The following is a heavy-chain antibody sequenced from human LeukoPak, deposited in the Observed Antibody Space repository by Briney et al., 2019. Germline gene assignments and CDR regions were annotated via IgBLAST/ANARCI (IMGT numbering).Heavy chain of an antibody. CDR2: INHSGSA. J-gene: IGHJ4*02. V-gene: IGHV4-34*01. CDR3: ARGYCSGGSCPFDY. CDR1: GGSFSGYY. D-gene: IGHD2-15*01. Sequence: SETLSLTCAVSGGSFSGYYWTWIRQPPGKGLEWIGEINHSGSANYNPSLMSRVTISLDTSKNHFSLNLSSVTAADTAVYYCARGYCSGGSCPFDYWGQGTLVTVSS.